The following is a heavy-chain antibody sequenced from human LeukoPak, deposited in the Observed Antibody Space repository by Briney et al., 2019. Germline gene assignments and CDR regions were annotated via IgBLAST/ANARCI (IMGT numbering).Heavy chain of an antibody. J-gene: IGHJ4*02. CDR2: INHSGST. V-gene: IGHV4-34*01. CDR1: GGSFSGYY. CDR3: AARGNYDFWSGYYPTLDY. Sequence: SETLSLTCAVYGGSFSGYYWSWIRQPPGKGLEWIGEINHSGSTNYNPSLKSRVTISVDTSKNQFSLKLSSVIAADTAVYYCAARGNYDFWSGYYPTLDYWGQGTLVTVSS. D-gene: IGHD3-3*01.